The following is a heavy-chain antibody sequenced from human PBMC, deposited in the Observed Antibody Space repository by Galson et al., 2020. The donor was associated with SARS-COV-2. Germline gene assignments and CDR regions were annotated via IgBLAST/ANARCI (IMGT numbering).Heavy chain of an antibody. CDR2: IYYSWST. D-gene: IGHD2-21*02. Sequence: LSLTCTVSGGSISSSSYYWGWIRQPPGKGLEWIGSIYYSWSTYYNPSLKSRVTISVDTSKNHFSLKLSSVTAADTAVYYCAREENFFLVVTATRMCYFDYWGRGTLATVSS. V-gene: IGHV4-39*02. CDR3: AREENFFLVVTATRMCYFDY. CDR1: GGSISSSSYY. J-gene: IGHJ4*02.